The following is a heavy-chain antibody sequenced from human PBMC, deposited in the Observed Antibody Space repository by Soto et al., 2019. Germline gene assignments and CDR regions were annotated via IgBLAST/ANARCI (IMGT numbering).Heavy chain of an antibody. CDR3: ARFYDNTAWPAF. J-gene: IGHJ4*02. V-gene: IGHV3-23*01. CDR2: ISGSGGGT. D-gene: IGHD3-22*01. CDR1: GFTFSNYA. Sequence: GGSLRLSCAASGFTFSNYAMSWVRQAPGKGLEWVSGISGSGGGTNNADSVKGRFTISRDNSKNTLYLQMNSLRAEDTAVYYCARFYDNTAWPAFWGQGTLVTVSS.